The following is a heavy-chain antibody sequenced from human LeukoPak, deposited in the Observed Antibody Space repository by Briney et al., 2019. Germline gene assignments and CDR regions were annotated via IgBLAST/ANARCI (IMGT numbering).Heavy chain of an antibody. CDR1: GGSFSGYY. CDR3: AGSSVVTPVTRFDY. Sequence: SETLSLTCAVYGGSFSGYYWSWIRQPPGKGLEWIGEINHSGSTNYNPSLKSRVTISVDTSKNQFSLKLSSVTAADTAVYYCAGSSVVTPVTRFDYWAREPWSPSPQ. V-gene: IGHV4-34*01. CDR2: INHSGST. J-gene: IGHJ4*02. D-gene: IGHD4-23*01.